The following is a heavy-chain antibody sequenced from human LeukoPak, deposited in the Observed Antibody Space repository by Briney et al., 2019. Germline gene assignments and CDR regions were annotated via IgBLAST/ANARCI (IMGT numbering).Heavy chain of an antibody. CDR3: AKVLYSGSYSPYYYAMDV. J-gene: IGHJ6*02. CDR2: ISGSGGST. CDR1: EFTFGSFA. D-gene: IGHD1-26*01. V-gene: IGHV3-23*01. Sequence: GGSLRLSCAASEFTFGSFAMSWVRQAPGKGLDWVSAISGSGGSTYYADSVKGRFTVSRDNSKNTLYLQMNSLRAEDTAVYFCAKVLYSGSYSPYYYAMDVWGQGTTVTVSS.